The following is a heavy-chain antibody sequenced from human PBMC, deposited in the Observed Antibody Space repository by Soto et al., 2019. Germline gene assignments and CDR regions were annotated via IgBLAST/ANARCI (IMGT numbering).Heavy chain of an antibody. V-gene: IGHV4-39*07. CDR1: GGSISNSSYY. Sequence: PSETLSLTCPVSGGSISNSSYYWGWIRRPPGKGLEWIGEINHSGSTNYNPSLKSRVTISVDTSKNQFSLKLSSVTAADTAVYYCARVSGIYYYGMDVWGQGTTVTVSS. CDR2: INHSGST. D-gene: IGHD3-10*01. CDR3: ARVSGIYYYGMDV. J-gene: IGHJ6*02.